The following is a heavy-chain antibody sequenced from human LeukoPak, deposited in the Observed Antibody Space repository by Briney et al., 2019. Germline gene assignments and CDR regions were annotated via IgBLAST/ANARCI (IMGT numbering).Heavy chain of an antibody. Sequence: PGGSLRLSCAASGFTFSTYSMNWVRQAPGKGLEWVSGISSGSRYLYYADSVKGRFTISRDNAKNSLYLQMSGLRAEDTALYYCTTNVRDEYSSGWYPIGYWGQGTLVTVSS. J-gene: IGHJ4*02. CDR1: GFTFSTYS. D-gene: IGHD6-19*01. V-gene: IGHV3-21*01. CDR2: ISSGSRYL. CDR3: TTNVRDEYSSGWYPIGY.